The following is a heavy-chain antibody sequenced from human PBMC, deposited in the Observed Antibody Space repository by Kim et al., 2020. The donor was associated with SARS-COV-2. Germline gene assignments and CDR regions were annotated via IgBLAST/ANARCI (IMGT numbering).Heavy chain of an antibody. D-gene: IGHD6-6*01. V-gene: IGHV3-23*01. J-gene: IGHJ4*02. CDR3: AKHPGIAARSVDY. Sequence: YADSLKGRFTTSRDNSKNTLYLQMNSLRAEDTAVYYCAKHPGIAARSVDYWGQGTLVTVSS.